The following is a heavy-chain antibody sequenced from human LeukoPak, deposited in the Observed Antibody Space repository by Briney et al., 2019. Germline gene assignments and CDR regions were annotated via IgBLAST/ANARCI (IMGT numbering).Heavy chain of an antibody. CDR2: INPNSGGT. CDR3: ARGAGVPAAMPTGWFDP. D-gene: IGHD2-2*01. CDR1: GYTFTGYY. Sequence: ATVKVSCKASGYTFTGYYMHWVRQAPGQGLEWMGWINPNSGGTNYAQKFQGRVTMTRDTSISTAYMELSRLRSDDTAVYYCARGAGVPAAMPTGWFDPWGQGTLVTVSS. V-gene: IGHV1-2*02. J-gene: IGHJ5*02.